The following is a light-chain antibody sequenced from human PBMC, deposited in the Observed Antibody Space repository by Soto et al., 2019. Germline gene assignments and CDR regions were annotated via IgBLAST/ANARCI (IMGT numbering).Light chain of an antibody. J-gene: IGKJ4*01. CDR3: QQYNAYALT. CDR1: QSISTW. V-gene: IGKV1-5*03. Sequence: DIPMTQSPSTLSASVGDRVTITCRASQSISTWLAWDQQKPGKAPKLLSYKASNLEGGVPSRFSGSGSGTEFAITISGLQPDDFATYYCQQYNAYALTFGGGTTVEIK. CDR2: KAS.